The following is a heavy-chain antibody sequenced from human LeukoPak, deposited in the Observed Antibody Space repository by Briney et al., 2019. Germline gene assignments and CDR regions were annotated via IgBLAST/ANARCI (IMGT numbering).Heavy chain of an antibody. Sequence: PGGSLRLSCAASGFTFSSYWMSWVRQAPGKGLEWVANIKQDGSEKYYVDSVKGRFTISRDNAKNSLYLQMNSLRAEDTALYYCARERDGRFFDYWGQGTLVTVSS. J-gene: IGHJ4*02. V-gene: IGHV3-7*01. CDR1: GFTFSSYW. CDR3: ARERDGRFFDY. D-gene: IGHD5-24*01. CDR2: IKQDGSEK.